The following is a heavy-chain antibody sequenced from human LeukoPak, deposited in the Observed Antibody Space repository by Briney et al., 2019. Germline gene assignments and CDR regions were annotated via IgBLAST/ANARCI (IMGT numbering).Heavy chain of an antibody. CDR2: VSGDGYTT. V-gene: IGHV3-43*02. Sequence: PGGSLRLSCVASEFTFEDYAMSWVRQVPGKGLEWVSLVSGDGYTTYYADSVKGRFSISRDNRKNSLYLQMNSLRADDTALYYCAKEVVEVIPPAVDGELYIYYYGMDVWGQGTTVIVSS. J-gene: IGHJ6*02. CDR3: AKEVVEVIPPAVDGELYIYYYGMDV. D-gene: IGHD2-2*01. CDR1: EFTFEDYA.